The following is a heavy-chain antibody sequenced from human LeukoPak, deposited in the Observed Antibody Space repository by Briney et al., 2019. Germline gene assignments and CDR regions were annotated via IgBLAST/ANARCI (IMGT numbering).Heavy chain of an antibody. Sequence: GGSLRPSCAASGFTFSGYAMTWVRQAPGKGLEWVSSITGSGDYTYYIDSVKGRFTISRDNSKNILYLQMNSLRGEDTALYYCAKDGLYYDGSAHVYYFDYWGQGTVVAVSS. CDR3: AKDGLYYDGSAHVYYFDY. CDR2: ITGSGDYT. D-gene: IGHD3-22*01. J-gene: IGHJ4*02. CDR1: GFTFSGYA. V-gene: IGHV3-23*01.